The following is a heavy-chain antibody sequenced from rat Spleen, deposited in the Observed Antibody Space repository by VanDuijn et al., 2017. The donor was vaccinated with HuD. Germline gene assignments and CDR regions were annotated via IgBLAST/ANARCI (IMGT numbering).Heavy chain of an antibody. V-gene: IGHV5-29*01. J-gene: IGHJ2*01. D-gene: IGHD1-3*01. CDR3: ARWRVFNSDGPITRYFDY. Sequence: EVQLAESGGGLVQPGRSLKLSCAASGFTFSNYGMAWVRQAPTKGLEWVATISYDGAVTYYRDSVKGRCTISRDNAKSALYLQMDSLRSEDTATYYCARWRVFNSDGPITRYFDYWGQGVMVTVSS. CDR1: GFTFSNYG. CDR2: ISYDGAVT.